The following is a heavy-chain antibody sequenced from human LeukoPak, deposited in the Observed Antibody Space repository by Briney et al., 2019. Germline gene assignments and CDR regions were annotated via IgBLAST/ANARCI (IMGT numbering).Heavy chain of an antibody. D-gene: IGHD3-10*01. CDR1: GFTFDHYA. J-gene: IGHJ6*03. CDR3: AKDKGTMVRGVILPDYYYYYMDV. Sequence: GGSLTLSGAASGFTFDHYAMHWLRQAPGKALEWVSGISWNSGSIGYADSVKGRFTISRDNAKNSLYLQMNSLRAEDTALYYCAKDKGTMVRGVILPDYYYYYMDVWGKGTTVTVSS. V-gene: IGHV3-9*01. CDR2: ISWNSGSI.